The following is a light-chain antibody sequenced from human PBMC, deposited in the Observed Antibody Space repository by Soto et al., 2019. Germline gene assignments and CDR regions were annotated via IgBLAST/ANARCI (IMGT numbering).Light chain of an antibody. V-gene: IGKV3-11*01. Sequence: IVLTQAPATLSLSPGDRATLSCRASQSVSSSLVWYQHKPGQAPRFLIYDASKRATGTPARFSGSGSGTDFTLTISSLEPEDFAVYYCQQRKSWPAITFGQGTRLEIK. J-gene: IGKJ5*01. CDR3: QQRKSWPAIT. CDR2: DAS. CDR1: QSVSSS.